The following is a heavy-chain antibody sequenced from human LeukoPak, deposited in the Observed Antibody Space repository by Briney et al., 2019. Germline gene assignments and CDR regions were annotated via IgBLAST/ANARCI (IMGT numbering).Heavy chain of an antibody. CDR1: GFTFSSYG. V-gene: IGHV3-21*01. D-gene: IGHD6-19*01. Sequence: GGSLRLSCTTSGFTFSSYGMNWVRQAPGKGLEWVSSFSRTSSYIYYADSVKGRFTISRDNARNSLYLQMNSLRAEDTAVYYCVRDSTSAWYYFDYWGQGTLVTVSS. J-gene: IGHJ4*02. CDR2: FSRTSSYI. CDR3: VRDSTSAWYYFDY.